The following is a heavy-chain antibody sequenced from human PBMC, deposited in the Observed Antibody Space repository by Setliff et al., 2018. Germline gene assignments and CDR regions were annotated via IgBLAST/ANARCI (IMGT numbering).Heavy chain of an antibody. J-gene: IGHJ4*02. V-gene: IGHV4-39*01. CDR2: IHYRGTT. CDR3: ARTGTYRYFDS. CDR1: GASISSGTYY. Sequence: SETLSLTCTVSGASISSGTYYWGWIRQPPGKGLEWIGRIHYRGTTYSNVSLASRLTISVDTSKNQFSLKLTSVTAADTAVYYCARTGTYRYFDSWGQGTLVTVSS. D-gene: IGHD1-1*01.